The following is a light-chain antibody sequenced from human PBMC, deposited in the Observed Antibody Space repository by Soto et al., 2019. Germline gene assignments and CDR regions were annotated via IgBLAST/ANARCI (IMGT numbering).Light chain of an antibody. V-gene: IGLV2-14*01. CDR2: EVS. CDR3: QAWDSSTAV. CDR1: SSDVGPYNY. Sequence: QSALTQPASVSGSPGQSITISCTGTSSDVGPYNYVSWYQQHPGKAPKVMIYEVSNRPSGVSNRFSGSKSGNTASLTISGLQAMDEADYYCQAWDSSTAVFGTGTKVTVL. J-gene: IGLJ1*01.